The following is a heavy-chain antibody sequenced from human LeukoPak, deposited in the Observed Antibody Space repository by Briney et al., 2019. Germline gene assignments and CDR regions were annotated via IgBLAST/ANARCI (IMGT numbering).Heavy chain of an antibody. J-gene: IGHJ3*02. D-gene: IGHD5-24*01. CDR3: AREERPRRSAFDI. V-gene: IGHV4-61*01. CDR1: GGSVSSGSYY. CDR2: IYYSGST. Sequence: SETLSLTCTVYGGSVSSGSYYWSWIRQPPGKGLEWIGYIYYSGSTNYNPSLKGRVTISVDTSKNQFSLKLSSVTAADTAVYYCAREERPRRSAFDIWGQGTMVTVSS.